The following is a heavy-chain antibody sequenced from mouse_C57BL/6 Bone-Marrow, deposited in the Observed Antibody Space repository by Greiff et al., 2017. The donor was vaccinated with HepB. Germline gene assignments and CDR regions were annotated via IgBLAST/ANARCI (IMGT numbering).Heavy chain of an antibody. V-gene: IGHV1-55*01. D-gene: IGHD2-1*01. CDR2: IYPGSGST. CDR3: ARRRLYGNYEIYYAMDY. J-gene: IGHJ4*01. Sequence: QVQLQQPGAELVKPGASVKMSCKASGYTFTSYWITWVKQRPGQGLEWIGDIYPGSGSTNYNEKFKSKATLTVDTSSSTAYMQLSSLTSEDSAVYYCARRRLYGNYEIYYAMDYWGQGTSVTVSS. CDR1: GYTFTSYW.